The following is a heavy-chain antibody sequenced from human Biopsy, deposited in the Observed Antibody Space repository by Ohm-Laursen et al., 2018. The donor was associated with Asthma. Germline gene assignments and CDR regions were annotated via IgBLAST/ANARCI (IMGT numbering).Heavy chain of an antibody. D-gene: IGHD6-25*01. CDR3: ARVFESSEWGPFYHFGLDV. V-gene: IGHV3-11*01. J-gene: IGHJ6*02. CDR2: ISSSGSTT. CDR1: GFSFSVYY. Sequence: SLRLSCTASGFSFSVYYMTWMRQAPGQGLEWVSSISSSGSTTYPAESVKGRFTISRDNAQKSLFLQMGSLRAEDTAIYYCARVFESSEWGPFYHFGLDVWGQGTTVAVSS.